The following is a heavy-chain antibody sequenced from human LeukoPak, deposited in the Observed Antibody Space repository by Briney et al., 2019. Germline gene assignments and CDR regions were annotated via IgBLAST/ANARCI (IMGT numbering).Heavy chain of an antibody. J-gene: IGHJ4*02. CDR3: AKDYGTTGHYRGGFFDY. V-gene: IGHV3-66*01. CDR2: IYSGGST. CDR1: GFTVSSNY. Sequence: GGSLRLSCAASGFTVSSNYMSWVRQAPGKGLEWVSVIYSGGSTYYADSVKGRFTISRDNSKNTVFLHLNSLRDEDTAVYFCAKDYGTTGHYRGGFFDYWGQGALVTVSS. D-gene: IGHD2/OR15-2a*01.